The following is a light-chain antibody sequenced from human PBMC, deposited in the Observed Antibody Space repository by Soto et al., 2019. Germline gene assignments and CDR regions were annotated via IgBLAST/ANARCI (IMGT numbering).Light chain of an antibody. CDR3: QQYDNLPHT. CDR1: QDISNY. Sequence: DIQMTQSPSSLSASVGDRVTITCQASQDISNYLNWYQQKPGKAPKLLIYDASNLETGVPSRFSGSGSGTDFTFTISSLQPGEIATYYCQQYDNLPHTFGQGTKLEIK. CDR2: DAS. V-gene: IGKV1-33*01. J-gene: IGKJ2*01.